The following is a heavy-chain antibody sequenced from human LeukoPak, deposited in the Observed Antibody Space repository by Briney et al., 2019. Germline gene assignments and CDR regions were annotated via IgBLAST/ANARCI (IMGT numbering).Heavy chain of an antibody. J-gene: IGHJ4*02. Sequence: SETLSLTCAVSDYSIRGGYYWGWIRQPPGKGPEWIASMYHSGSTYYNPSLKTRVTISVDTSKNQFSLKLSSVTAADTVVYYCAREGYSGRPSRSPFDYWGQGTLVTVSS. CDR1: DYSIRGGYY. CDR3: AREGYSGRPSRSPFDY. V-gene: IGHV4-38-2*02. D-gene: IGHD6-13*01. CDR2: MYHSGST.